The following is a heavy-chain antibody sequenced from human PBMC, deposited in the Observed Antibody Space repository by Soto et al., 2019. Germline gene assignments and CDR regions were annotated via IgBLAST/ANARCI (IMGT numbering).Heavy chain of an antibody. J-gene: IGHJ6*02. CDR2: IYHSGST. Sequence: PSETLSLTCAVSGGSISSSNCWSFVRQPPGKGLEWIGEIYHSGSTNYNPSLKSRVTISVDKSKNQFSLKLSSVTAADTAVYYCARDYGSGSYLGYYYGMDVWGQGTTVTVSS. D-gene: IGHD3-10*01. V-gene: IGHV4-4*02. CDR1: GGSISSSNC. CDR3: ARDYGSGSYLGYYYGMDV.